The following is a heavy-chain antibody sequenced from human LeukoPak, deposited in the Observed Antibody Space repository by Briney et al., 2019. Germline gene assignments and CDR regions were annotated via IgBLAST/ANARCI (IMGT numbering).Heavy chain of an antibody. J-gene: IGHJ6*03. CDR3: AKGVGGSANYYYMDV. V-gene: IGHV3-30*02. CDR2: IPYDGSNK. D-gene: IGHD3-10*01. CDR1: GFIFSRCG. Sequence: GGSLRLSCAASGFIFSRCGMHWVRQAPGKGLEWVAFIPYDGSNKYYADSVKGRFTISRDNSKNTLYLQMNSLRAEDTAVYYCAKGVGGSANYYYMDVWGKGTTVTVPS.